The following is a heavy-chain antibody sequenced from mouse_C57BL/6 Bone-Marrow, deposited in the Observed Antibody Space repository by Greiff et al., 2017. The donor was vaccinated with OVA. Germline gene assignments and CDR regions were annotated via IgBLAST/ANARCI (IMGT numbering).Heavy chain of an antibody. D-gene: IGHD2-2*01. Sequence: QVQLQQPGAELVKPGASVKLSCKASGYTFTSYWMQWVKQRPGQGLAWIGEIDPSDSYTNYNPKFKGKATLTVDTSSSTAYMQLSSLRAEGAAVYYCAWEVTGYFDYWGQGTTRTVSS. CDR2: IDPSDSYT. CDR1: GYTFTSYW. V-gene: IGHV1-50*01. J-gene: IGHJ2*01. CDR3: AWEVTGYFDY.